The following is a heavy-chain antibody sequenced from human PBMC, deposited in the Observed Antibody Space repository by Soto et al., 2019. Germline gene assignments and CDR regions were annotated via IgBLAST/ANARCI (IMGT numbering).Heavy chain of an antibody. Sequence: VQLVESGGGLVQPGRSLRLSCAASGFTFDDYAMHWVRQAPGKGLEWVSGISWNSGSIGYADSVKGRFTISRDNAKNSLYLQMNSLRAEDTALYYCAKAAGILTGYFGYWGQGTLVTVSS. V-gene: IGHV3-9*01. CDR1: GFTFDDYA. D-gene: IGHD3-9*01. CDR2: ISWNSGSI. CDR3: AKAAGILTGYFGY. J-gene: IGHJ4*02.